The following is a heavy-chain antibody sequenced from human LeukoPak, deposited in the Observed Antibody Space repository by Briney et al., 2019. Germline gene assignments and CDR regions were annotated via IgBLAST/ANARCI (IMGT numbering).Heavy chain of an antibody. CDR3: ARVDYYDSSGYYPFELSHDAFDI. V-gene: IGHV4-4*02. Sequence: SGTLSLTCAVSGGSISSSNWWSWVRQPPGKGLEWIGEIYHSGSTNYNPSLKSRVTISVDKSKNQFSLKLSSVTAADTAVYYCARVDYYDSSGYYPFELSHDAFDIWGQGTMVTVSS. J-gene: IGHJ3*02. CDR2: IYHSGST. CDR1: GGSISSSNW. D-gene: IGHD3-22*01.